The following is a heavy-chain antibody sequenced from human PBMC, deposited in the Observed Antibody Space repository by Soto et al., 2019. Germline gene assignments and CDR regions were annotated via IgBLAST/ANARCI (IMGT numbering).Heavy chain of an antibody. CDR1: GFSLSNARMG. CDR3: ARIRVWFGVDY. Sequence: QVTLKESGPVLVKPTETLTLTCTVSGFSLSNARMGVSWIRQPPGKALEWLAHIFSNDEKSYSTSLKSRLTISKATSKSQVVLTMTIMDPVDTATYCCARIRVWFGVDYWGQGTLVTVSS. V-gene: IGHV2-26*01. D-gene: IGHD3-10*01. J-gene: IGHJ4*02. CDR2: IFSNDEK.